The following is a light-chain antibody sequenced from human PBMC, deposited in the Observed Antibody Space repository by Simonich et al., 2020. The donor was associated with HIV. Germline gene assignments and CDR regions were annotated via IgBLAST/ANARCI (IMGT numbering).Light chain of an antibody. V-gene: IGLV3-21*01. Sequence: SYVLTQPPSVSVAPGKTARITCGGNNIGSKSVHWYQQKPGQAPVLVVYNDSDRPSGIPERFSGSNSGNTATLTISRVEAGDEADYCCQVWETLSDHNYVFGTGTKVTVL. J-gene: IGLJ1*01. CDR1: NIGSKS. CDR2: NDS. CDR3: QVWETLSDHNYV.